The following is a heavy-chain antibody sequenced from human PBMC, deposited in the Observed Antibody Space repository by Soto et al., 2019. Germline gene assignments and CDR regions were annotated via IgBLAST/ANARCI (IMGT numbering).Heavy chain of an antibody. CDR2: ISGSGGST. V-gene: IGHV3-23*01. D-gene: IGHD3-10*01. J-gene: IGHJ4*02. CDR1: GFTFSSYA. CDR3: AKELWHGSGSSNFDY. Sequence: PGGSLRLSCAASGFTFSSYAMSWVRQAPGKGLEWVSAISGSGGSTYYADSVKGRFTISRDNSKNTLYLQMNSLRAEDTAVYYCAKELWHGSGSSNFDYWGQGTLVTSPQ.